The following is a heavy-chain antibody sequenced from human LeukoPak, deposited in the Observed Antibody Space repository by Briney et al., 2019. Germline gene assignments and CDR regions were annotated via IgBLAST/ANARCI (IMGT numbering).Heavy chain of an antibody. Sequence: GGSLRLSCAASEFTFNIYDMHWVRQAPGKGLEWVAVIWYDGSNKYYADSVKGRFTISRDNSKNTLYLQMNSLRAEDTAVYYCAKNSYHSSGHFDYWGQGTLVTVSS. V-gene: IGHV3-33*06. D-gene: IGHD3-22*01. CDR3: AKNSYHSSGHFDY. J-gene: IGHJ4*02. CDR1: EFTFNIYD. CDR2: IWYDGSNK.